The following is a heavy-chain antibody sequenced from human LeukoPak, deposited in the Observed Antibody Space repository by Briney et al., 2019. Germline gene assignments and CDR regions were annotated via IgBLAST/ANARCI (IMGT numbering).Heavy chain of an antibody. D-gene: IGHD1-26*01. CDR3: ARGLGNSGSYYFAY. CDR2: IYYSGST. Sequence: SETLSLTCAVSDYSISSGYYWGWIRQTPGKGLEWIGYIYYSGSTNYNPSLKSRVTISVDTSKNQFSLKLSSVTAADTAVYYCARGLGNSGSYYFAYWGQGTLVTVSS. J-gene: IGHJ4*02. CDR1: DYSISSGYY. V-gene: IGHV4-38-2*01.